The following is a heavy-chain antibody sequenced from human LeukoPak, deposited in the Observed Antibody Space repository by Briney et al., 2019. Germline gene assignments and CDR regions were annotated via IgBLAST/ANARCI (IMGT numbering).Heavy chain of an antibody. Sequence: GGSLRLSCATSGFTVSSNYMSWVRQAPGKGLEWVSVIYDSGTTYYADSVKGRFLIFRDTSKNTVDLQMNSLRAEDTAVYYCARDRAFSLEDRGYWGQGTLVTVSS. V-gene: IGHV3-53*01. J-gene: IGHJ4*02. CDR2: IYDSGTT. D-gene: IGHD3-3*02. CDR3: ARDRAFSLEDRGY. CDR1: GFTVSSNY.